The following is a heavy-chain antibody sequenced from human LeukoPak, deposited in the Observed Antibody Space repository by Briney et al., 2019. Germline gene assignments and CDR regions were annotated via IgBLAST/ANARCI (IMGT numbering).Heavy chain of an antibody. V-gene: IGHV4-4*07. Sequence: SETLSLTCTVSGGSIRNYYWSWIRQPVGKGLEWIGRISISGITNYNPSLESRVTMSLDTSKNQFSLNLSSVTAADTAVYYCARHRGLYGDFYFDYWGPGTLVTVSS. D-gene: IGHD4-17*01. J-gene: IGHJ4*02. CDR3: ARHRGLYGDFYFDY. CDR2: ISISGIT. CDR1: GGSIRNYY.